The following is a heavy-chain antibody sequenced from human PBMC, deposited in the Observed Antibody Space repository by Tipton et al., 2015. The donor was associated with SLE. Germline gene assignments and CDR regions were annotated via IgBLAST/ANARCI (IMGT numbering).Heavy chain of an antibody. D-gene: IGHD6-6*01. CDR3: AALSTGIAVRRYFDY. J-gene: IGHJ4*02. CDR2: IDEDGSEK. Sequence: SLRLSCVASGFSLSGYSVHWVRHVPGKGLEWVANIDEDGSEKHYVDSVKDRLTISRDNAKNSLFLQMNSLRAEDTAVYYCAALSTGIAVRRYFDYWGQGTLVTVSS. V-gene: IGHV3-7*01. CDR1: GFSLSGYS.